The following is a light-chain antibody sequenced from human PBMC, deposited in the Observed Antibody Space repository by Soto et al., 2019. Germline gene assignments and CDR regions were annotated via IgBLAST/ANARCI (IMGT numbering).Light chain of an antibody. Sequence: ISMTQSPPTLSVSPGGRVTLSCEASETISADLAWYHHRPGQAPRLLIYAASTRAPGVPARFSGSGSGTDFPLAIANLQPEDFGLYYCQHYHNFPRTFGQGTKLEI. CDR1: ETISAD. V-gene: IGKV3-15*01. CDR3: QHYHNFPRT. J-gene: IGKJ2*01. CDR2: AAS.